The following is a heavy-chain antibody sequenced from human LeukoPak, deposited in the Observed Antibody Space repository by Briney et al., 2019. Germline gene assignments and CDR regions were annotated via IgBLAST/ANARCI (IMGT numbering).Heavy chain of an antibody. J-gene: IGHJ5*02. CDR1: VFTFSSYG. CDR3: AKVGLRFLEWFGFDP. V-gene: IGHV3-30*18. Sequence: GGSLRLSCAASVFTFSSYGMHWVRQAPGKGLEWVAVISYDGSNKYYADSVKGRFTISRDNSKNTLYLLMNSLRAEDAAVYYCAKVGLRFLEWFGFDPWGQGTLVTVSS. CDR2: ISYDGSNK. D-gene: IGHD3-3*01.